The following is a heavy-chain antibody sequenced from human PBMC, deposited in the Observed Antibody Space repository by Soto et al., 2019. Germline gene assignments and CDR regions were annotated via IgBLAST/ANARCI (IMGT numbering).Heavy chain of an antibody. CDR2: IYYSGST. CDR1: GGSISSYY. V-gene: IGHV4-59*08. D-gene: IGHD2-15*01. J-gene: IGHJ4*02. Sequence: SETLSLTCTVSGGSISSYYWSWIRQPPGKGLEWIGYIYYSGSTNYNPSLKSRVTISVDTSKNQFSLKLSSVTAADTAVYYCARHRGLGYCSGGSCQPDFDYWGQGTLVTVSS. CDR3: ARHRGLGYCSGGSCQPDFDY.